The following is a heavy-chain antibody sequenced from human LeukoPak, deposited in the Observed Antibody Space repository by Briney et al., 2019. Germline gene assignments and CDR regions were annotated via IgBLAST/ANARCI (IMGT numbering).Heavy chain of an antibody. Sequence: GGALRLSCAASGFTFSSSAMSWVRQAPGKGLEWVLAISNNGGYTYYADSVQGRFTISRDNSKSTLCLQMNSLRAEDTAVYYCAKQLGYCSDGSCYFPYWGQGTLVTVSS. D-gene: IGHD2-15*01. J-gene: IGHJ4*02. V-gene: IGHV3-23*01. CDR1: GFTFSSSA. CDR2: ISNNGGYT. CDR3: AKQLGYCSDGSCYFPY.